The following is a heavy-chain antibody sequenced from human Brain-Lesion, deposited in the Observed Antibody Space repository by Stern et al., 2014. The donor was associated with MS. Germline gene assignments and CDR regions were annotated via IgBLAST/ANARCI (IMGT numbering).Heavy chain of an antibody. CDR1: GNSFTHFY. CDR2: INPNSGGT. CDR3: ARGGRYYADY. J-gene: IGHJ4*02. V-gene: IGHV1-2*04. Sequence: VQLVQSGAEVKKPGASVRVSCEASGNSFTHFYIHWVRQAPGQGLEWMGWINPNSGGTKFAQKFQSWVTITRDTSMTTAYMEVTSLTSDDTAVYYCARGGRYYADYWGQGTLVTVSS. D-gene: IGHD2-2*01.